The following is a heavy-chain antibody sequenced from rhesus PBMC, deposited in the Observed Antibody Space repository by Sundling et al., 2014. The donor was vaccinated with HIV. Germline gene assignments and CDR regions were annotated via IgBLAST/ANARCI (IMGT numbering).Heavy chain of an antibody. V-gene: IGHV2S1*01. CDR3: ARDSSGGWPYFDY. D-gene: IGHD6-37*01. CDR2: IYWDDDK. Sequence: QVTLKESGPALVKPTQTLTLTCTFSGFSLSTSGLGVGWIRQPPGKTLEWLAQIYWDDDKYYSTSLKSRLTISKDTSKNQVVLTMTNMDPVDTATYYCARDSSGGWPYFDYWGQGVVVSVSS. J-gene: IGHJ4*01. CDR1: GFSLSTSGLG.